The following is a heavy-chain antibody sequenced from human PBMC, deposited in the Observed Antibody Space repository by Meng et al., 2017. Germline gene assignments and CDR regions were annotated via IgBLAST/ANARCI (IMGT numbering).Heavy chain of an antibody. Sequence: ASVKVSCKASGYTFTSYAMHWVRQAPGQRLEWMGWINAGNGNTKYSQKFQGRVTITRDTSASTAYMELRSLRSDDTAVYYCARVLRKVSFDYWGQGTLVTVSS. CDR3: ARVLRKVSFDY. CDR1: GYTFTSYA. V-gene: IGHV1-3*01. J-gene: IGHJ4*02. CDR2: INAGNGNT.